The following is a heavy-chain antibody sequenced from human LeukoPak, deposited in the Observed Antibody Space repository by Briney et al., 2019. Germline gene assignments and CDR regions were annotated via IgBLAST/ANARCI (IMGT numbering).Heavy chain of an antibody. D-gene: IGHD4-23*01. CDR3: ARDGHGGNSFDF. J-gene: IGHJ4*02. V-gene: IGHV1-2*02. CDR1: GFTFTGYY. CDR2: INASSGGT. Sequence: PGGSLRLSCAASGFTFTGYYMHWVRQAPGQGVEWMGWINASSGGTDYAQKFQDRVTMTRDTSISTAYMELSRLTSDDTAVYYCARDGHGGNSFDFWGQGTLVTVSS.